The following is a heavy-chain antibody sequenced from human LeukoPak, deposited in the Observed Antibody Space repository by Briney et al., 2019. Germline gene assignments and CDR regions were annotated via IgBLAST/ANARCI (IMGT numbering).Heavy chain of an antibody. V-gene: IGHV4-34*01. CDR1: GGSFNSYY. Sequence: SETLSLTCAVYGGSFNSYYWTWVRQRPGKGLEWIGEVNHLETTAYNPSLESRVTISFDTSKNQFSLRLNSVTDADTAVYYCARGVFPGIPRKNYFDPWGQGILVTVSS. CDR2: VNHLETT. CDR3: ARGVFPGIPRKNYFDP. J-gene: IGHJ5*02. D-gene: IGHD1-14*01.